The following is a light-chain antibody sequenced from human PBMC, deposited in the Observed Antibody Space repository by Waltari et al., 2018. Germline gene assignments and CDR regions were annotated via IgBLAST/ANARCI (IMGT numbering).Light chain of an antibody. CDR1: QGVSTY. Sequence: AIRMTQSPSSLSASIGDRVTISCRASQGVSTYLAWYQEKPGKAPSLLIHAESTLQSGVPSRFSGSGTGTDFTLTITCLQSEDFATYYCQQYHDYPWTFGQGTKVDI. CDR3: QQYHDYPWT. V-gene: IGKV1-8*01. CDR2: AES. J-gene: IGKJ1*01.